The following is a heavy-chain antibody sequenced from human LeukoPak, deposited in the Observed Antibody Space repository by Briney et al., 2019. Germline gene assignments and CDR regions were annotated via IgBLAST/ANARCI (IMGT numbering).Heavy chain of an antibody. CDR3: ARRGTWGGSDYFDY. CDR2: IYPGDSDT. D-gene: IGHD3-16*01. CDR1: GSRFTSYW. J-gene: IGHJ4*02. V-gene: IGHV5-51*01. Sequence: GAPLKISCKGSGSRFTSYWIGWVRRMPGKGLEWMGIIYPGDSDTRYSPSFQGQVTISADKSISTAYLQWSSLKASDTAMYYCARRGTWGGSDYFDYWGQGTLVTVSS.